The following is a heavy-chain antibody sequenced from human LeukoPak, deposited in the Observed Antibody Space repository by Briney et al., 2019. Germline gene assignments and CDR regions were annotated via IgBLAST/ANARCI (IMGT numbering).Heavy chain of an antibody. Sequence: SETLSLTCTVSGYSISSGYYWGWIRQPPGKGLEWIGSIYHSGSTYHNSSLKSRVTISVDTSKNQFSLKLSSVTAADTAVYYCARPRFGGFDYWGQGTLVTVSS. J-gene: IGHJ4*02. D-gene: IGHD3-16*01. CDR2: IYHSGST. V-gene: IGHV4-38-2*02. CDR3: ARPRFGGFDY. CDR1: GYSISSGYY.